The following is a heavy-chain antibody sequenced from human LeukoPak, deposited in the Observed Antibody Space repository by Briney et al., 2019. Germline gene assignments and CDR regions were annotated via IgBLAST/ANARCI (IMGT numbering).Heavy chain of an antibody. CDR3: ARALGAFDI. CDR1: GYSISSGYY. V-gene: IGHV4-38-2*02. J-gene: IGHJ3*02. CDR2: ISQNGDS. Sequence: PSETLSLTCTVSGYSISSGYYWGWIRQPPGKGLEWIAEISQNGDSNYNMSLKSRVTISLDKSKNQVSLKLNSVTAADTAVYYCARALGAFDIWGQGTMVTVSS.